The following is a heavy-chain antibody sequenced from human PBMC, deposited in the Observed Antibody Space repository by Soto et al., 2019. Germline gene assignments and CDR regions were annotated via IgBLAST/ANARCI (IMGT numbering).Heavy chain of an antibody. CDR2: IFYSGST. CDR1: GDSISSSNYF. V-gene: IGHV4-39*01. D-gene: IGHD3-10*01. CDR3: ARQYYFGSGSYYYFDY. J-gene: IGHJ4*02. Sequence: PSETLSLTCTVSGDSISSSNYFWGWIRQPPGKGLEWIGTIFYSGSTYYNPSLKSRVTISVDTAKNQFSLKLSSVTAADTAVYYCARQYYFGSGSYYYFDYWGQGTLVT.